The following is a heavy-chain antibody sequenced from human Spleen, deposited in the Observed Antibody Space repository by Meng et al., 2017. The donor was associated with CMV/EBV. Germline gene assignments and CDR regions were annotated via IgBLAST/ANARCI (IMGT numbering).Heavy chain of an antibody. CDR3: ARNWNDDYYGMDV. CDR2: ISYDGSDK. Sequence: GESLKISCAASGFTFSTYAMHWVRQAPGKGLEWVAVISYDGSDKYYADSVKGRFTISRDNAKNSLYLQMNSLRAEDTAVYYCARNWNDDYYGMDVWGQGATVTVSS. CDR1: GFTFSTYA. J-gene: IGHJ6*02. D-gene: IGHD1-1*01. V-gene: IGHV3-30*04.